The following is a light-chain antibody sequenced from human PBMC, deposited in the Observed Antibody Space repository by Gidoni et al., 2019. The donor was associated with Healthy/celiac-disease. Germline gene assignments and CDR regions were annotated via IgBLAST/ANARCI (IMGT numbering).Light chain of an antibody. CDR3: QVWDSSSDHLV. J-gene: IGLJ2*01. Sequence: SYVLTQPPSVSVAPGQTARITFGGNNIGSKSVHWYQQKTGQAPELVVYDDSDRPSGIPERFSGSNSGNTATLTISRVEAGDEADYYCQVWDSSSDHLVFGGGTKLTVL. V-gene: IGLV3-21*02. CDR1: NIGSKS. CDR2: DDS.